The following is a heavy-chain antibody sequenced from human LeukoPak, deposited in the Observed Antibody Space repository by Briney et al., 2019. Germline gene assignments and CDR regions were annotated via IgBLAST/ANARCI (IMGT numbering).Heavy chain of an antibody. CDR3: ATDRMWYSSSWYYFDY. J-gene: IGHJ4*02. CDR1: GYTLTELS. Sequence: ASVKVSCKVSGYTLTELSMHWVRQAPGKGLEWMGGFDPEDGETIYAQKFQGRVTMTEDTSTDTAYMGLSSLRSEDTAVYYCATDRMWYSSSWYYFDYWGQGTLVTVSS. V-gene: IGHV1-24*01. CDR2: FDPEDGET. D-gene: IGHD6-13*01.